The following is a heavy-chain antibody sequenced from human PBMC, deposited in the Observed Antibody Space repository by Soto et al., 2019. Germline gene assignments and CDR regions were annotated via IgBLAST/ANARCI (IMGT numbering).Heavy chain of an antibody. CDR3: AKDKRDHGVFDS. CDR2: ISPSSGYT. J-gene: IGHJ4*02. CDR1: GYSFTTYG. Sequence: KVSCKASGYSFTTYGFCWLRQNQGQGLEWRGYISPSSGYTTYAPNLQDRVIMTTDSSKNTLHLQMNSLRTEDTALYYCAKDKRDHGVFDSWGQGIPVTVHS. V-gene: IGHV1-18*01.